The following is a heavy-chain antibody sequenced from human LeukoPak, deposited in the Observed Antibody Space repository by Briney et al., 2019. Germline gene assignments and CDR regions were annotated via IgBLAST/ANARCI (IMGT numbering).Heavy chain of an antibody. CDR2: IYYSGST. Sequence: LRLSCAASGFTFSSYAMSWIRQPPGKGLEWIGYIYYSGSTYYNPSLKSRVAISVDTSKNQFSLKLSSVTAADTAVYYCARVGVVPAADYYYYGMDVWGQGTTVTVSS. CDR3: ARVGVVPAADYYYYGMDV. D-gene: IGHD2-2*01. J-gene: IGHJ6*02. CDR1: GFTFSSYA. V-gene: IGHV4-30-4*08.